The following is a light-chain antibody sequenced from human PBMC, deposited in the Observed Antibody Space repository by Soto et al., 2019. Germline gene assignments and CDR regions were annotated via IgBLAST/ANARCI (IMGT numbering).Light chain of an antibody. CDR3: QQAYSFPIT. CDR2: GAS. Sequence: DIQMTQSPSTLSASVGDRVTITCRASQSIATYLTWYQQKPGKAPKLLIHGASRLQSGVPARFSGSGSGTDFTLSINSLQPEDFATYYCQQAYSFPITFGQGTRLEIK. V-gene: IGKV1-12*01. CDR1: QSIATY. J-gene: IGKJ5*01.